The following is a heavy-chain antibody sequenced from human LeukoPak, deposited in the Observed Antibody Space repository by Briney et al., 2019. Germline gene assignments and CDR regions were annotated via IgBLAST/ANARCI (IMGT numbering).Heavy chain of an antibody. CDR3: ARPLFGSGSYYTRLDP. CDR1: GSSFTSYW. D-gene: IGHD3-10*01. CDR2: IYPGDSDT. Sequence: GESLKISCRASGSSFTSYWIGWVRQMPGKGLEWMGIIYPGDSDTRYSPSFQGQVTISAGKSISTAYLQWSSLKASDTAMYYCARPLFGSGSYYTRLDPWGQGTLVTVSS. V-gene: IGHV5-51*01. J-gene: IGHJ5*02.